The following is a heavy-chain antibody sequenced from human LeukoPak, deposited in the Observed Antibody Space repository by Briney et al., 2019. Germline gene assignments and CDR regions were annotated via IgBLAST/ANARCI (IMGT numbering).Heavy chain of an antibody. V-gene: IGHV4-38-2*02. CDR3: AREDGSSGYDDF. J-gene: IGHJ4*02. CDR1: GYSITSTSF. CDR2: INHLGSA. Sequence: SETLSLTCSVSGYSITSTSFWAWIRQTPGKGLEWIGSINHLGSAYYNPSLESRLTISVDTSKNHFSLNLKSVTAADTAVYYCAREDGSSGYDDFWGQGTLVTVSS. D-gene: IGHD5-12*01.